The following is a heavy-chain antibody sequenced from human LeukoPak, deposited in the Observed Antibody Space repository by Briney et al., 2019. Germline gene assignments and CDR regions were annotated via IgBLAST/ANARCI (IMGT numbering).Heavy chain of an antibody. CDR2: IKQDGSEK. Sequence: GGSLRLSCAASGFTFSSYWMSWVRQAPGKGLEWVANIKQDGSEKYYVDSVKGRFAISRDNAKDSLYLQMNSLRAEDTAVYYCARDPTIFGVVIVPDYWGQGTLVTVSS. D-gene: IGHD3-3*01. V-gene: IGHV3-7*01. CDR1: GFTFSSYW. CDR3: ARDPTIFGVVIVPDY. J-gene: IGHJ4*02.